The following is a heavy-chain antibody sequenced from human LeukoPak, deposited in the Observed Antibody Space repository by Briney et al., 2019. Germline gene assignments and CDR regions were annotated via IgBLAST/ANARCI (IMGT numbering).Heavy chain of an antibody. CDR1: GYTFTSYD. D-gene: IGHD3-10*01. CDR3: ARVGGRYYGPGSYYWFDY. J-gene: IGHJ4*02. Sequence: ASVKVSCKASGYTFTSYDINWVRQATGQGLEWMGWMNPNSGNTGYAQKFQGRVTITRNTSISTAYMELSSLRSEDTAVYYCARVGGRYYGPGSYYWFDYWGQGTLVTVSS. CDR2: MNPNSGNT. V-gene: IGHV1-8*03.